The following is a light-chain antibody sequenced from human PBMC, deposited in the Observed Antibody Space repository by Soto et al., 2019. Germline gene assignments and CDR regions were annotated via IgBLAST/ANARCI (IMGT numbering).Light chain of an antibody. Sequence: DIQMTQSPSSLSASVGDRVTITCRASQTISTYLNWYQQKPGKAPNLLIYAASSLQSGVPSRFSGRGSGTDFTLTISSLQPEDFATYYCQQSYSIPYTFGQGTKLEI. CDR2: AAS. V-gene: IGKV1-39*01. J-gene: IGKJ2*01. CDR1: QTISTY. CDR3: QQSYSIPYT.